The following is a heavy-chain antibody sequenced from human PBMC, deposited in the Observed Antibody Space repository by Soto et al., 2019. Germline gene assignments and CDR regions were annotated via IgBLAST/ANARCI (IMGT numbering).Heavy chain of an antibody. Sequence: PSETLSLTCTVSGGSITYYSWVWIRQPAGKGLEWIGRIFSSGSTNYNPSLKGRITMSLDTSKNQFSLKLNSATATDTAVYFCARDQGVVVTADNWFDLWGQGILVTVSS. CDR3: ARDQGVVVTADNWFDL. V-gene: IGHV4-4*07. CDR2: IFSSGST. J-gene: IGHJ5*02. CDR1: GGSITYYS. D-gene: IGHD2-21*02.